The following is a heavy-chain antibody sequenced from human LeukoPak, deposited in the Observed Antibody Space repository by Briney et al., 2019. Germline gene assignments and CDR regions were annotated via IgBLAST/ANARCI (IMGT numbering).Heavy chain of an antibody. D-gene: IGHD3-3*01. V-gene: IGHV3-48*02. CDR2: ISDSSSTI. J-gene: IGHJ6*02. Sequence: QPGGSLRLSCAASGFTFSRYGMNWVRQAPGKGLEWVSYISDSSSTIYYADSVKGRFTISRDNAKNSLYLQMTSLRDEDTAVFYCARDLRFSTALDVWGQGTMVTVSS. CDR3: ARDLRFSTALDV. CDR1: GFTFSRYG.